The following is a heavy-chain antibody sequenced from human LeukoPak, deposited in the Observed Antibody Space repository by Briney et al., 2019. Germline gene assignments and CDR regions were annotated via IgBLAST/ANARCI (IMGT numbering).Heavy chain of an antibody. Sequence: VASVKVSCKASGYTFTSYGISWVRQAPGQGLEWMGGIIPIFGTANYAQKFQGRVTITADESTSTAYMELSSLRSDDTAIYYCARDYFYIGGLYYVGRLDPWGQGTLVTVSS. CDR2: IIPIFGTA. J-gene: IGHJ5*02. D-gene: IGHD3-3*01. CDR1: GYTFTSYG. V-gene: IGHV1-69*13. CDR3: ARDYFYIGGLYYVGRLDP.